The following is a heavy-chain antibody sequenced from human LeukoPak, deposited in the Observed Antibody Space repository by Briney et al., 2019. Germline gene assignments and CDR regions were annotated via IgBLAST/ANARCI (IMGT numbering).Heavy chain of an antibody. J-gene: IGHJ5*02. CDR1: GFTFSSYA. CDR3: AKLYCGGDCYSFNWFDP. D-gene: IGHD2-21*01. V-gene: IGHV3-23*01. Sequence: GGSLRLSCAASGFTFSSYAMSWVRQAAGKGLEWVSAISGSGGSTYYADSVKCRFTISRDNSKNTLYLQMNSLRAEDTAVYYCAKLYCGGDCYSFNWFDPWGQGTLVTVSS. CDR2: ISGSGGST.